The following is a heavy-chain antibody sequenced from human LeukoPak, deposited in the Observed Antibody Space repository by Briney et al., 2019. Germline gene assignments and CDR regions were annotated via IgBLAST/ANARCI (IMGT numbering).Heavy chain of an antibody. Sequence: SETLSLTCTVSGGSISSSLYYWGWIRQPPEKGLEWIGSIYYSGSTYYNPSLKSRVTISVDTSKNQFSLKLSSVTAADTAVYYCARRETYYDFWSGSNPAWFDPWGQGTLVTVSS. CDR2: IYYSGST. D-gene: IGHD3-3*01. CDR1: GGSISSSLYY. CDR3: ARRETYYDFWSGSNPAWFDP. J-gene: IGHJ5*02. V-gene: IGHV4-39*07.